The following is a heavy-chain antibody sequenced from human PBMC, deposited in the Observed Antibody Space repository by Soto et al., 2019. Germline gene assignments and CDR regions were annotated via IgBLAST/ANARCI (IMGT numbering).Heavy chain of an antibody. V-gene: IGHV4-34*01. CDR3: ARQGFGPLHGLVDV. D-gene: IGHD3-10*01. CDR1: GGSFTGYY. Sequence: SETLSLTCAVYGGSFTGYYWSWIRQPPGRGLEWIGEINHSGSTNYNPSLKSRVTISVDTSKKQFSLKMSSVTAADTAMYYCARQGFGPLHGLVDVWGQGTTVTVS. CDR2: INHSGST. J-gene: IGHJ6*02.